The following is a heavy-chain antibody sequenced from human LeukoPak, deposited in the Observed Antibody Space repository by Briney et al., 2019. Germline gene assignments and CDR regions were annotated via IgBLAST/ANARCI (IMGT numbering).Heavy chain of an antibody. D-gene: IGHD6-13*01. CDR2: IYISGST. CDR3: ARDRSWYLDY. Sequence: PSQTLSLTCPVPGGSISSAAYYWSWIRQPPGKGLEWIARIYISGSTNYNPSLKSRVTISVDTSKNQFSLKLSSVTAADTAVYYCARDRSWYLDYWGQGTLVTVSS. V-gene: IGHV4-61*02. CDR1: GGSISSAAYY. J-gene: IGHJ4*02.